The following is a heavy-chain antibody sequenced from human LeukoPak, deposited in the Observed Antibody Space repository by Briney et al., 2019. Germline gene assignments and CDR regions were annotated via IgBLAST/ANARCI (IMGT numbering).Heavy chain of an antibody. CDR2: MNPNSGNT. CDR1: GYTFTSYD. Sequence: ASVKVSCTASGYTFTSYDINWVRQATGQGLEWMGWMNPNSGNTGYAQKFQGRVTMTRNTSISTAYMELSSLRSEDTAVYYCARGRGSIFGVAHYYYYGMDVWGQGTTVTVSS. D-gene: IGHD3-3*01. CDR3: ARGRGSIFGVAHYYYYGMDV. J-gene: IGHJ6*02. V-gene: IGHV1-8*01.